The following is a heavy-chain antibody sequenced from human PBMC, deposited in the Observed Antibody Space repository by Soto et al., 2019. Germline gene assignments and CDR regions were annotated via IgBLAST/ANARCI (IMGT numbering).Heavy chain of an antibody. D-gene: IGHD3-22*01. CDR2: IDPSDSYT. J-gene: IGHJ4*02. V-gene: IGHV5-10-1*01. CDR1: GYSFTSYW. CDR3: ASVINYYDSSGYYYDDY. Sequence: PGESLKISCKGSGYSFTSYWISWVRQMPGKGLEWMGRIDPSDSYTNYSPSFQGHVTISADKSISTAYLQWSSLKASDTAMYYCASVINYYDSSGYYYDDYWGQGTLVTVSS.